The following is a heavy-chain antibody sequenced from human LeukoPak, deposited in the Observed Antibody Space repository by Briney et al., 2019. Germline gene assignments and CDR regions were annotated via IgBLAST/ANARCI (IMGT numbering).Heavy chain of an antibody. D-gene: IGHD1-26*01. CDR2: ISSSGSTI. V-gene: IGHV3-48*01. CDR1: GFIFSSYS. Sequence: GGSLRLSCAASGFIFSSYSMNWVRQAPGKGLEWVSYISSSGSTIYYADSVKGRFTISRDNSKNALYLQLNSLGAEDTAVYYCARDRGRGKFFLDYWGQGALVTVSS. CDR3: ARDRGRGKFFLDY. J-gene: IGHJ4*02.